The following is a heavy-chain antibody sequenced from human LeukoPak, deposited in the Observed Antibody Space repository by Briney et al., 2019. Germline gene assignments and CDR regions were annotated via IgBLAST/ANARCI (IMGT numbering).Heavy chain of an antibody. CDR3: ARPTAMVHNDFDY. D-gene: IGHD5-18*01. V-gene: IGHV3-21*01. J-gene: IGHJ4*02. CDR2: ISSSSSYI. Sequence: GGSLRLSCAASGFTFSSYSMNWVRQAPGKGLEWVSSISSSSSYIYYADSVKGRFTISRDNAKNSLYLQMNSLRAEDTAVYYCARPTAMVHNDFDYWGQGTLVTVSS. CDR1: GFTFSSYS.